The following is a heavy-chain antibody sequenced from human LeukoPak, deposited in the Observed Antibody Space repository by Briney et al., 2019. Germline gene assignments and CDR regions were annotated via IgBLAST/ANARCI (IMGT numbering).Heavy chain of an antibody. D-gene: IGHD4-17*01. CDR3: AKGSGDYWEGWFDP. V-gene: IGHV4-59*12. CDR2: INHSGST. J-gene: IGHJ5*02. Sequence: SETLSLTCTVSGGSISSYYWSWIRQPPGKGLEWIGEINHSGSTNYNPSLKSRVTISVDTSKNQFSLKLSSVTAADTAVYYCAKGSGDYWEGWFDPWGQGTLVTVSS. CDR1: GGSISSYY.